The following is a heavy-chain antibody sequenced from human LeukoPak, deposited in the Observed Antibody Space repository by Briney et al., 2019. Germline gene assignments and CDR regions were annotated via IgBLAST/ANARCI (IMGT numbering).Heavy chain of an antibody. CDR3: ARKWRETYETDY. Sequence: ASVKVSCKASGYTFTGYYMHWVRQAPGQGLEWMGWINPNSGGTNFAQRFQGRVTMTRDTSISTVYMELSRLTSDDTAVYYCARKWRETYETDYWGQGTLATVSS. J-gene: IGHJ4*02. CDR1: GYTFTGYY. V-gene: IGHV1-2*02. D-gene: IGHD1-26*01. CDR2: INPNSGGT.